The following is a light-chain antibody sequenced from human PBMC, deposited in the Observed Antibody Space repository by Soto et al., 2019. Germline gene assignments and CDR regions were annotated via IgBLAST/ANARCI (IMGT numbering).Light chain of an antibody. CDR1: GGHNY. V-gene: IGLV2-8*01. Sequence: GGHNYVSWYQHHPGKAPKLIIYEVSKRPSGVPDRFSGSKSANTASLTVSGLQAEDEAFYYCSSTAGNNNLVFGGGTKLTVL. CDR2: EVS. CDR3: SSTAGNNNLV. J-gene: IGLJ3*02.